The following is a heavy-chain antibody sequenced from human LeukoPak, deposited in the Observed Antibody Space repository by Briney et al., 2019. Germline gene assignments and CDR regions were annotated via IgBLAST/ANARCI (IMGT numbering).Heavy chain of an antibody. D-gene: IGHD6-13*01. V-gene: IGHV4-34*01. J-gene: IGHJ4*02. CDR1: GGSFSGYY. CDR2: INHSGST. CDR3: ARRSSSWYLPGYFDY. Sequence: SETLSLTCAVYGGSFSGYYWSWNRQPPGKGLKWMGEINHSGSTNYNPSLKSRVTISVDTSKNQFSLKLSSVTAADTAVYYCARRSSSWYLPGYFDYWGQGTLVTVSS.